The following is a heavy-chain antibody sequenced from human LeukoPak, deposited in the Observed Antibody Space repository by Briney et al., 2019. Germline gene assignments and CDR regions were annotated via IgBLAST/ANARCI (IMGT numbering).Heavy chain of an antibody. V-gene: IGHV1-2*02. CDR1: GYTFTGYY. J-gene: IGHJ3*02. CDR2: INPDSGAT. CDR3: ARDSRYYYDSSGYYADFDI. D-gene: IGHD3-22*01. Sequence: ASVNVSCKASGYTFTGYYMHWVRQAPGQGLEGMGWINPDSGATNYAQNFQGRVTMTRATSISTAYMEMSSLRSDDTAVYYCARDSRYYYDSSGYYADFDIWGQGTMVTVSS.